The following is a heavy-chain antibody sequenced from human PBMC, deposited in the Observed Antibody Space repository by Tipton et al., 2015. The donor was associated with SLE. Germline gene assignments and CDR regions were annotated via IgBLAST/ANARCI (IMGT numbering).Heavy chain of an antibody. CDR3: ASQNGEGYCSGGSCPGD. V-gene: IGHV4-39*07. Sequence: TLSLTCTVSGGSISSSSYSWGWIRQPPGKGLEWIGRIDYSGSTYYNPSLKSRVTISVDTSKNQFSLTLSSVTAADTAVYYCASQNGEGYCSGGSCPGDWGRGTLVTVSS. CDR1: GGSISSSSYS. CDR2: IDYSGST. J-gene: IGHJ4*02. D-gene: IGHD2-15*01.